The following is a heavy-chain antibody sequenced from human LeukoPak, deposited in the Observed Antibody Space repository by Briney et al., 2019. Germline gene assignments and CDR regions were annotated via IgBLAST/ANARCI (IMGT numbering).Heavy chain of an antibody. CDR3: VKDGEWTFDV. D-gene: IGHD3-3*01. J-gene: IGHJ3*01. CDR2: IGQDGTTK. Sequence: PGGSLRLSCAASGSSFSNSGMHWVRQAPGKGLEWVAFIGQDGTTKYNVDSVKGRFTIPGDNPKKMAYLQMNNLRAEDTAIYYCVKDGEWTFDVWGRGTMVTVS. CDR1: GSSFSNSG. V-gene: IGHV3-30*02.